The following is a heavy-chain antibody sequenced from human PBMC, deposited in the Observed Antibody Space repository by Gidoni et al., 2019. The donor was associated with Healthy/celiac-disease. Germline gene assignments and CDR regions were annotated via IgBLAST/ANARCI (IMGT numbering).Heavy chain of an antibody. J-gene: IGHJ4*02. D-gene: IGHD3-22*01. CDR1: GFTFSSYA. CDR3: AKGLRNYDSSGYGDY. V-gene: IGHV3-23*01. CDR2: ISGSGCST. Sequence: EVQLLESGGGLVQPGGSLRLSCAASGFTFSSYAMSWVRQAPGKGLEWVSAISGSGCSTYYADSVKGRFTISRDNSKNTLYLQMNSLRAEDTAVYYCAKGLRNYDSSGYGDYWGQGTLVTVSS.